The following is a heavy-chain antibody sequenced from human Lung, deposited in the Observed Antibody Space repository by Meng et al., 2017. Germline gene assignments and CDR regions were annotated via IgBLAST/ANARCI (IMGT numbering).Heavy chain of an antibody. Sequence: QVQLVQSGAEIKKPGASVKVSCKASADTFANYAISWVRQAPGQGLEWMGRISTHNGNTNYALKLQGRVTVTTDTSTSTAYMELRSLRSDDTAIYYCATARFSFLLGFDYWGQGTLVTVSS. D-gene: IGHD2-8*02. CDR1: ADTFANYA. J-gene: IGHJ4*02. CDR3: ATARFSFLLGFDY. CDR2: ISTHNGNT. V-gene: IGHV1-18*01.